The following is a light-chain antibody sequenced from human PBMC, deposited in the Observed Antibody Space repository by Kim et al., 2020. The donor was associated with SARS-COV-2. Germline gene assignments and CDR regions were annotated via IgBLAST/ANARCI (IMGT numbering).Light chain of an antibody. CDR3: QYYGTSPST. CDR2: DAS. J-gene: IGKJ3*01. V-gene: IGKV3D-20*01. Sequence: SPAERATLSGGSSQSISSRYFAWYQQKPGLAPRLLIYDASNRATGIPDRFSGSGSGTDFTLTISRLEPEDFAVYYCQYYGTSPSTFGPGTKVDIK. CDR1: QSISSRY.